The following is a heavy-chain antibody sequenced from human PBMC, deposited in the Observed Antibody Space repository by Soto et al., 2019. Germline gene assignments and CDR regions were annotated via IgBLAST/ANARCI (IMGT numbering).Heavy chain of an antibody. J-gene: IGHJ5*02. V-gene: IGHV3-23*01. CDR1: GFTFSNYA. D-gene: IGHD2-2*01. CDR2: ISGSGAKT. CDR3: AKEDIGGKRISPDCYGIDWFDP. Sequence: QLLESGGDLVQPGGSLSLSCAASGFTFSNYAMNWVRQAPGKGLEWVSSISGSGAKTYYADSVRGRFTISRDNSQKTLYLQLTSLRPEDTAIYYCAKEDIGGKRISPDCYGIDWFDPWGQGTLVAVSS.